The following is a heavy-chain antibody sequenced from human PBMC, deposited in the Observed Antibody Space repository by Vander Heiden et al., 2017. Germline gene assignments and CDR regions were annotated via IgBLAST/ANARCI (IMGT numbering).Heavy chain of an antibody. D-gene: IGHD5-18*01. Sequence: QLPLQDSGPGLVFPSQSLSLTFPLSVESSGSGANYWNWIRQQPEKGLEWIGCINHSGNSYYNPSLQSRVTISADTSKTQFSLKLNSVTAADTAVYYCARGPDRAKDGYWSQGTLVTVSS. CDR3: ARGPDRAKDGY. J-gene: IGHJ4*02. V-gene: IGHV4-31*03. CDR2: INHSGNS. CDR1: VESSGSGANY.